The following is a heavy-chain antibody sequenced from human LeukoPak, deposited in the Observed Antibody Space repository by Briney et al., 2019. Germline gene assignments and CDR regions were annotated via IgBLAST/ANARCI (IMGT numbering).Heavy chain of an antibody. V-gene: IGHV3-30-3*01. CDR2: ISYDGSNK. CDR1: GFTFSSYA. J-gene: IGHJ4*02. CDR3: ARGHYYDSSGYRYYFDY. D-gene: IGHD3-22*01. Sequence: GRSLRLSCAASGFTFSSYAMHWVRQAPGKGLEWVAVISYDGSNKYYADSVKGRFTFSRDNSKNTLYLQMNSLRAEDTAVYYCARGHYYDSSGYRYYFDYWGQGTLVTVSS.